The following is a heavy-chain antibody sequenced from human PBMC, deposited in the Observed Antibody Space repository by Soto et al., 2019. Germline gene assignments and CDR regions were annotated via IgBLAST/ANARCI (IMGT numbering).Heavy chain of an antibody. D-gene: IGHD5-18*01. Sequence: PGESLKISCKGSGYSFTSYWISWVRQMPGKGLEWMGRIDPSDSYTNYSPSFQGHVTISADKSISTAYLQWSSLKASDTAMYYCARGKDTAMDLGDYYYYGMDVWGQGTTVTVSS. CDR2: IDPSDSYT. V-gene: IGHV5-10-1*01. CDR3: ARGKDTAMDLGDYYYYGMDV. CDR1: GYSFTSYW. J-gene: IGHJ6*02.